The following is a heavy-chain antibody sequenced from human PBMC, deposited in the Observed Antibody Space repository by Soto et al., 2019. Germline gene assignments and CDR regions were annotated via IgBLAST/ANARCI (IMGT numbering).Heavy chain of an antibody. CDR2: INQDGSEK. CDR1: GFTFSDYG. V-gene: IGHV3-7*01. J-gene: IGHJ4*02. Sequence: GGSLRLSCAAFGFTFSDYGRSCVRRAPGKGLEWVADINQDGSEKYYVDSVKGRFTISRDNAENSLYLQMDSLRVEDTAVYYCVRSGDYRSGSYWYFFDYWGQGALVPVSS. D-gene: IGHD3-10*01. CDR3: VRSGDYRSGSYWYFFDY.